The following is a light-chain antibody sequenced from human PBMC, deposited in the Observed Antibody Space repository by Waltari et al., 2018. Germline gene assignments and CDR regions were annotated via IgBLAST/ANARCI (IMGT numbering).Light chain of an antibody. CDR1: QSVTTSS. V-gene: IGKV3-20*01. Sequence: ETVLTQSPGTLSLSPGERATLSCRASQSVTTSSLAWYQQKPGKAPRLLIYGASSRATDIPVRFGGSGSGGDCTLTSSRLEPEDFAIYDCQQYRSATWTFGQGTKVEVK. J-gene: IGKJ1*01. CDR3: QQYRSATWT. CDR2: GAS.